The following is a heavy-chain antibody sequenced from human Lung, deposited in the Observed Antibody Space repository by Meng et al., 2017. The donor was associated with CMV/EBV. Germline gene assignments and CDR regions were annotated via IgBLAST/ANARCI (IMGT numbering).Heavy chain of an antibody. D-gene: IGHD2-2*02. CDR1: GYSFTSYW. CDR2: IYPGDSDT. V-gene: IGHV5-51*01. J-gene: IGHJ3*02. Sequence: GEXXKISCKGSGYSFTSYWIGWVRQMPGKGLEWMGIIYPGDSDTRYSPSFQGQVTISADKSISTAYLQWSSLKASDTAMYYCARQLYCSSTSCYTNAFDIXGQGXMVTVSS. CDR3: ARQLYCSSTSCYTNAFDI.